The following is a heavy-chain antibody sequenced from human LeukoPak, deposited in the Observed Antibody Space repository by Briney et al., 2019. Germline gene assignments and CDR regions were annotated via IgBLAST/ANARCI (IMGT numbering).Heavy chain of an antibody. Sequence: ASVKVSCKASGYTFTGYYMHWVRQAPGQGLEWMGWINPNSGGTNYAQKFQGRVTMTRDTSISTAYMELSRLRSDDTAVYYCARDWGYHFWSGFPFDPWGQGTLVTVSS. CDR3: ARDWGYHFWSGFPFDP. CDR2: INPNSGGT. J-gene: IGHJ5*02. CDR1: GYTFTGYY. D-gene: IGHD3-3*01. V-gene: IGHV1-2*02.